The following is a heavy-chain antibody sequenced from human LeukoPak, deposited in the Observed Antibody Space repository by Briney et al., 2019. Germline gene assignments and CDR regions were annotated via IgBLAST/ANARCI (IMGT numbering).Heavy chain of an antibody. Sequence: SETLSLTFTVSGGSISSYYWSWIRQPPGKGLEGIGYIYYSGSTNYNPSLKSRVTISVDTSKNQFSLQLSSVTAADTAVYYCAREKPFGIAAAGMHYYYYYGMDVWGQGTTVTVSS. J-gene: IGHJ6*02. D-gene: IGHD6-13*01. V-gene: IGHV4-59*01. CDR1: GGSISSYY. CDR3: AREKPFGIAAAGMHYYYYYGMDV. CDR2: IYYSGST.